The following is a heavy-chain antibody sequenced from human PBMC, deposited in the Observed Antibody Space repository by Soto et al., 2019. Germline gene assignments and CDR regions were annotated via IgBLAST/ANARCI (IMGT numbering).Heavy chain of an antibody. CDR3: ARDRNLAAAGKIYYYYGMDV. CDR2: IYYSGST. V-gene: IGHV4-59*01. D-gene: IGHD6-13*01. CDR1: GGSISSYY. Sequence: SETLSLTCTVSGGSISSYYWSWIRQPPGKGLEWIGYIYYSGSTNYNPSLKSRVTISVDTSKNQFSLKLSSVTAADTAVYYCARDRNLAAAGKIYYYYGMDVWGQGTTVTVSS. J-gene: IGHJ6*02.